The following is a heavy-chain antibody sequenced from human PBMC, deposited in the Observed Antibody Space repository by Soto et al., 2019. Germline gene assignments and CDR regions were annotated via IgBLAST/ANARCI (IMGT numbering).Heavy chain of an antibody. D-gene: IGHD6-6*01. Sequence: GGSLRLSCAASGFTVSSNYMSWVRQAPGKGLEWVSVIYSGGSTYYADSVKGRFTISRDNSKNTLYLQMNSLRAEDTAVYYCARGPKNSSSSWFDPWGQGTLVTVSS. CDR1: GFTVSSNY. CDR2: IYSGGST. V-gene: IGHV3-53*01. CDR3: ARGPKNSSSSWFDP. J-gene: IGHJ5*02.